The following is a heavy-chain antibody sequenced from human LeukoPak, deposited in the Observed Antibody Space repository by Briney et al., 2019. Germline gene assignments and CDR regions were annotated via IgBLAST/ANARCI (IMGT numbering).Heavy chain of an antibody. CDR3: ATVGSGSYARGDYYMDV. J-gene: IGHJ6*03. D-gene: IGHD1-26*01. CDR1: GYTLTELS. Sequence: GASVKVSCKVSGYTLTELSMHWVRQAPGKGLEWKGGFDPEDGETIYAQKFQGRVTMTEDTSTDTAYMELSSLRSEDTAVYYCATVGSGSYARGDYYMDVWGKGTTVTVSS. V-gene: IGHV1-24*01. CDR2: FDPEDGET.